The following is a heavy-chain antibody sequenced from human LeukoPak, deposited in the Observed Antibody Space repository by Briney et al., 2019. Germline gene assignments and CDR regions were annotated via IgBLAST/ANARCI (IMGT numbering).Heavy chain of an antibody. CDR1: GFTFRNYV. CDR2: IWYDGSNK. Sequence: GSLGLSCAASGFTFRNYVIHWVRQAPGKGLEWVAVIWYDGSNKYYADSVKGRFTISRDNSKNTLYLQMNSLRAEDTAVYYCARDILWELHYWGQGTLVTVSS. CDR3: ARDILWELHY. J-gene: IGHJ4*02. D-gene: IGHD1-26*01. V-gene: IGHV3-33*08.